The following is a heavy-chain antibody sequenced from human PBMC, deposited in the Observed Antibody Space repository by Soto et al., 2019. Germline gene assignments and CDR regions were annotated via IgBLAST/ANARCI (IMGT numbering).Heavy chain of an antibody. CDR1: GFTFSAYW. D-gene: IGHD1-1*01. CDR2: ISDDGSTT. J-gene: IGHJ4*02. Sequence: GGSLRLSCEVSGFTFSAYWMHWVRQVPGKGLIWVSRISDDGSTTTYADSVKGRFTISRDNAKNTLYLQMNSLRADDTGLYYCTRGPRVSSTGTVVNWGQGTLAAVSS. CDR3: TRGPRVSSTGTVVN. V-gene: IGHV3-74*01.